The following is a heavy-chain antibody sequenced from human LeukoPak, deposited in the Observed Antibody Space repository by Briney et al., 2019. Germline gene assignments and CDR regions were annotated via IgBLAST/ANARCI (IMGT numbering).Heavy chain of an antibody. CDR2: INPNSGGT. Sequence: GASVKVSCKASGYTFTRYYMHWVRQAPGQGLEWMGWINPNSGGTNFVQKFQGRITMTRDTSNITAYMELSRLRSDDTAVYYCARKPAADYYFDYWGQGTLVTVSS. J-gene: IGHJ4*02. V-gene: IGHV1-2*02. CDR1: GYTFTRYY. CDR3: ARKPAADYYFDY. D-gene: IGHD2-2*01.